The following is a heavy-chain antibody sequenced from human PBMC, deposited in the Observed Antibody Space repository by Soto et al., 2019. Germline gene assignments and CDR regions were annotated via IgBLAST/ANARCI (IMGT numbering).Heavy chain of an antibody. D-gene: IGHD3-22*01. CDR2: IDPSDSQT. CDR1: GYSFAGYW. J-gene: IGHJ4*02. Sequence: GESLKISCKGSGYSFAGYWITWVRQKPGKGLEWMGRIDPSDSQTYYSPSFRGHVTISATKSITTVFLQWSSLRSSDTAMYYCARQIYDSDTGPNFQYYFDSSGQGTPVTVSS. CDR3: ARQIYDSDTGPNFQYYFDS. V-gene: IGHV5-10-1*01.